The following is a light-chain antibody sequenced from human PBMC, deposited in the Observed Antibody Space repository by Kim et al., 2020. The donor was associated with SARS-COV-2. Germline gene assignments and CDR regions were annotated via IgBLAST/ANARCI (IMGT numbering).Light chain of an antibody. CDR2: DAS. CDR1: QSVSSY. Sequence: SLSPGERAPLHCRASQSVSSYLAWYQQKPDQAPRLLIYDASQRAPGIPARFSGAGYITDFTLTISSLEPEDFAVYYCQQRTTSLTFGGGTKVDIK. CDR3: QQRTTSLT. J-gene: IGKJ4*01. V-gene: IGKV3-11*01.